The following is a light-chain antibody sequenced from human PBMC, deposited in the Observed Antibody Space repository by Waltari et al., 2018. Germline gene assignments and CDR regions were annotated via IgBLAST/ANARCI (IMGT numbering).Light chain of an antibody. CDR3: SSFTTSSTWV. CDR1: SRNIGSQSY. J-gene: IGLJ3*02. Sequence: QSALTQPASVSGSPGQSITIPCPGSSRNIGSQSYFSWYQQPAGKAPKLLISDVKQRPSGISSRFSGSKSGNTASLTISGLQAEDEADYYCSSFTTSSTWVFGGGTQLTVL. V-gene: IGLV2-14*03. CDR2: DVK.